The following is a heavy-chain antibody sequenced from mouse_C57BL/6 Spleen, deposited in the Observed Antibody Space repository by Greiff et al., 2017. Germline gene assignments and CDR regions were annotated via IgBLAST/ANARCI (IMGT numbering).Heavy chain of an antibody. D-gene: IGHD2-3*01. Sequence: QVQLQQSGAELVKPGASVKISCKASGYAFSSYWMNWVKQRPGKGRERSGQIYPGDGDANYNGKFKGKATLTADKSSSTAYMQLCSLTSEDSAVYFCARGDDGYYWFAYWGQETLVTVSA. V-gene: IGHV1-80*01. J-gene: IGHJ3*01. CDR3: ARGDDGYYWFAY. CDR2: IYPGDGDA. CDR1: GYAFSSYW.